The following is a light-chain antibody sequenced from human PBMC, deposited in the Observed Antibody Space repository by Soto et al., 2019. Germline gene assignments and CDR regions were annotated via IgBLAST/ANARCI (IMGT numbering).Light chain of an antibody. J-gene: IGKJ2*01. Sequence: DIQLTQSPSFLSASVGDRVTITCRASQGISSYLAWYQQKPGKAPKLLIYAASTLQSGVPSRFSGSGSGTEFTLTISSLQPEDFATYYCQQLNSYPYTFGQGTNVDIK. V-gene: IGKV1-9*01. CDR2: AAS. CDR1: QGISSY. CDR3: QQLNSYPYT.